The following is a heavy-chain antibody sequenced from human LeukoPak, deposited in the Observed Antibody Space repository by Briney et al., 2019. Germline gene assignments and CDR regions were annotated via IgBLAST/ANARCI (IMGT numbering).Heavy chain of an antibody. D-gene: IGHD2-2*01. J-gene: IGHJ6*03. Sequence: ASVKVSCKASGYTFTSYYMHWVRQAPGQGLEWMGIIKPSGGSTSYAEKFQGRVTMTRDTSTSTVYMELSSLRSEDTAVYYCARARYCSSTSCYALYYYYYMDVWGKGTTVTVSS. CDR2: IKPSGGST. CDR1: GYTFTSYY. V-gene: IGHV1-46*01. CDR3: ARARYCSSTSCYALYYYYYMDV.